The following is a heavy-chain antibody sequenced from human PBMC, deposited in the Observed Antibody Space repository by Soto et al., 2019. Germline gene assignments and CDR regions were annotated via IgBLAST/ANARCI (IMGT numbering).Heavy chain of an antibody. CDR3: ARSIDYYDSSGYDWFDP. J-gene: IGHJ5*02. CDR1: GYTFTSYY. Sequence: ASVKVSCKASGYTFTSYYMHWVRQAPGQGLEWMGIINPSGGSTSYAQKFQGRVTMTKDTSTSTVYMELSSLRSEDTAVYYCARSIDYYDSSGYDWFDPWGQGTLVTVSS. CDR2: INPSGGST. D-gene: IGHD3-22*01. V-gene: IGHV1-46*01.